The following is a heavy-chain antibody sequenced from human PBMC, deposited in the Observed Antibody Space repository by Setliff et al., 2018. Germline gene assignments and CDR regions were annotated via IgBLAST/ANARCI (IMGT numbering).Heavy chain of an antibody. Sequence: ASETLSLTCTVSGDSMSNYYWNWIRQPPGKGLEWIGYIYYSGSTNYNPSLKSRVSISVDTSKNQLSLTLRSVTAADTAVYYCARRATGRPVPEDYWGQGTLVTVSS. CDR2: IYYSGST. V-gene: IGHV4-59*08. D-gene: IGHD6-6*01. J-gene: IGHJ4*02. CDR1: GDSMSNYY. CDR3: ARRATGRPVPEDY.